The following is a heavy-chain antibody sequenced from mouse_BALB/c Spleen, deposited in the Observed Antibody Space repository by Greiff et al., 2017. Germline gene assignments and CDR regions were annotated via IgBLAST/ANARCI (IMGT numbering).Heavy chain of an antibody. CDR3: ARERDYYGSSGLAY. J-gene: IGHJ3*01. Sequence: VQLQQSGPELVKPGASVKISCKASGYTFTDYNMHWVKQSHGKSLEWIGYIYPYNGGTGYNQKFKSKATLTVDNSSSTAYMELRSLTSEDSAVYYCARERDYYGSSGLAYWGQGTLVTVSA. CDR2: IYPYNGGT. D-gene: IGHD1-1*01. V-gene: IGHV1S29*02. CDR1: GYTFTDYN.